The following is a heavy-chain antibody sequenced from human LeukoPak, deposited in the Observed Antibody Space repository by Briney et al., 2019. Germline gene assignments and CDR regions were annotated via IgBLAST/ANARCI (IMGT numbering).Heavy chain of an antibody. CDR3: ARDWQWQQLDGDAFDI. V-gene: IGHV3-7*04. J-gene: IGHJ3*02. D-gene: IGHD6-13*01. CDR1: GFTFSGYW. CDR2: IKQDGSEK. Sequence: GGSLRLSCAASGFTFSGYWMSWVRQAPGKGLEWVANIKQDGSEKYYVDSEKGRFTISRDNAKNSLFLQMNSLRAEDTAVYYCARDWQWQQLDGDAFDIWGQGTMVTVSS.